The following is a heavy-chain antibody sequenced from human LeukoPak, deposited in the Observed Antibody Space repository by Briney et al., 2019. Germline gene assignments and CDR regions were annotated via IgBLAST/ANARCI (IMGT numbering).Heavy chain of an antibody. J-gene: IGHJ4*02. CDR3: ARVRDDYFDY. V-gene: IGHV4-59*01. CDR2: IYYSGST. Sequence: SETLSLTCTVSGGSMSSYFRSWMRQPPGRGLEWIGYIYYSGSTNYNPSLKSRVTISVATSKNQFSLKLSSVTAADTAVYYCARVRDDYFDYWGQGTLVTVSS. CDR1: GGSMSSYF. D-gene: IGHD3-16*01.